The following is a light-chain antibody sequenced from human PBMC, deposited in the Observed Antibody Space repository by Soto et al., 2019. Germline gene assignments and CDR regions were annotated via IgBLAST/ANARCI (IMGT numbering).Light chain of an antibody. Sequence: DLQLTQSPSFLSASVGDRVSITCRASQGISSSLAWYQQKAGKAPQLLIYAASTLQSGVPSRFTGSGSGTEFTLTISSLQPEDFAAYYCQQVNNYPFTFGPGTKVDIK. CDR3: QQVNNYPFT. J-gene: IGKJ3*01. CDR1: QGISSS. CDR2: AAS. V-gene: IGKV1-9*01.